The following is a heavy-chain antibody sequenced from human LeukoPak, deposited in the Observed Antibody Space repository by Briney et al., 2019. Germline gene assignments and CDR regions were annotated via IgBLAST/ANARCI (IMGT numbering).Heavy chain of an antibody. CDR3: ARDTYYYDSSGYPVGYFDY. Sequence: KPSETLSLTCTVSGGSISSYYWSWIRQPPGKGLEWIGYIYYSGSTNYNPSLKSRVTILVDTSKNQFSLRLSSVTAADTAVYYCARDTYYYDSSGYPVGYFDYWGQGTLVTVSS. V-gene: IGHV4-59*01. D-gene: IGHD3-22*01. CDR1: GGSISSYY. J-gene: IGHJ4*02. CDR2: IYYSGST.